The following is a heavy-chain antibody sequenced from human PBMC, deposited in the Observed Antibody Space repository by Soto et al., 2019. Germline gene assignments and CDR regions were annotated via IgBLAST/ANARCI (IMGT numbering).Heavy chain of an antibody. CDR1: GGSISSYY. V-gene: IGHV4-59*01. Sequence: SETLSLTCTVSGGSISSYYWSWIRQPPGKGLEWIGYIYYSGSTNYNPSLKSRVTISVDTSKNQFSLKLSSVTAADTAVYYCARHTYYAFWSRHPPSMGSLDPWGQGTLVTVSS. J-gene: IGHJ5*02. D-gene: IGHD3-3*01. CDR2: IYYSGST. CDR3: ARHTYYAFWSRHPPSMGSLDP.